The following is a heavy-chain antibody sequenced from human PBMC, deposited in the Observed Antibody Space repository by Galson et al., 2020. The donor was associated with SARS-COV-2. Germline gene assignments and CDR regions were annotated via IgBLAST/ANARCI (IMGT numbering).Heavy chain of an antibody. Sequence: ASETLSLTCTVSGGSLSGSDYYWTWIRQPPGKGLEWIGSVSYSGSTYYKPSLKSRVTISVDTSKSTFSLKLTSVTAADTAVYYCARRSGGYSLFYFDYWGQGTLVPVSS. D-gene: IGHD2-15*01. CDR2: VSYSGST. CDR3: ARRSGGYSLFYFDY. J-gene: IGHJ4*02. CDR1: GGSLSGSDYY. V-gene: IGHV4-39*02.